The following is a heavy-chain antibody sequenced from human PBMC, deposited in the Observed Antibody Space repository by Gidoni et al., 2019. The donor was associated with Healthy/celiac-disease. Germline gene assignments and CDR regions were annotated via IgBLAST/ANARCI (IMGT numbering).Heavy chain of an antibody. CDR3: AKPAQRLWFGESFFDY. D-gene: IGHD3-10*01. CDR1: GFTFSSYG. CDR2: ISYDGSNK. V-gene: IGHV3-30*18. Sequence: QVQLVESGGGVVQPGRSLRLSCAASGFTFSSYGMHWVRQAPGKGLEWVAVISYDGSNKYYADSVKGRFTISRDNSKNTLYLQMNSLRAEDTAVYYCAKPAQRLWFGESFFDYWGQGTLVTVSS. J-gene: IGHJ4*02.